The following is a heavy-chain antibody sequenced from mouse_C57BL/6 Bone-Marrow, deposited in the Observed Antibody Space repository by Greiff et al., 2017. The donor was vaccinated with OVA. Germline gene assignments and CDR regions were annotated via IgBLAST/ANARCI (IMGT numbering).Heavy chain of an antibody. CDR3: ARDGGGYYYFDY. Sequence: DVKLVESGGGLVKPGGSLKLSCAASGFTFSSYAMSWVRQTPEKRLEWVATISDGGSYTYYPDNVKGRFTISRDYAKNNLFLQMSHLKSEDTAMYYCARDGGGYYYFDYWGQGTTLTVSS. CDR1: GFTFSSYA. D-gene: IGHD2-3*01. CDR2: ISDGGSYT. J-gene: IGHJ2*01. V-gene: IGHV5-4*01.